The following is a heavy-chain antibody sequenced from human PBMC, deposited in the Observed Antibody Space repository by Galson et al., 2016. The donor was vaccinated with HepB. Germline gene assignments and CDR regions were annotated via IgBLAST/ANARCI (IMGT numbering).Heavy chain of an antibody. D-gene: IGHD6-13*01. V-gene: IGHV5-51*01. CDR3: ARRPDSAAANTYFDY. J-gene: IGHJ4*02. CDR2: IYPGNSAT. Sequence: QSGAEVTKPGESLKISCEGSGYSFNRYWIAWVRQMPGKGLEWMGIIYPGNSATRYSPSFQGQVTFSADNSISTAYLQWSSLKASDTGMYYCARRPDSAAANTYFDYWGQGTLVTVSS. CDR1: GYSFNRYW.